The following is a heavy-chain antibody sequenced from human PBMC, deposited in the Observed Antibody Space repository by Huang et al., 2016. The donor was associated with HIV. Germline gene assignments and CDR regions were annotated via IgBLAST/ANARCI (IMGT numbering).Heavy chain of an antibody. J-gene: IGHJ3*02. Sequence: QVQLQESGPGLVKPSQTLSLTCSVSGGSISSGNYYWSWIRQPAGKGLEWIGHMYTSGTTIYNSSLKSRVTISVATSKNQFSLKLSSVTAADTAVYYCARLTGYSTFDIWGHGTVVTVSS. CDR1: GGSISSGNYY. V-gene: IGHV4-61*09. D-gene: IGHD3-9*01. CDR2: MYTSGTT. CDR3: ARLTGYSTFDI.